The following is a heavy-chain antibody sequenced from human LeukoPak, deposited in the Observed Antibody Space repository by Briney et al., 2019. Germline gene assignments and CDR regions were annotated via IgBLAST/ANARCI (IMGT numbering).Heavy chain of an antibody. CDR1: GGSISSSSYY. CDR3: ARDISGGSWDY. J-gene: IGHJ4*02. V-gene: IGHV4-39*07. CDR2: IYYSGST. Sequence: SETLSLTCTVSGGSISSSSYYWGWIRQPPGKGLEWIGSIYYSGSTYYNPSLKSRVTISVDTSKNQFSLKLSSVTAADTAVYYCARDISGGSWDYWGQGTLVTVSS. D-gene: IGHD2-15*01.